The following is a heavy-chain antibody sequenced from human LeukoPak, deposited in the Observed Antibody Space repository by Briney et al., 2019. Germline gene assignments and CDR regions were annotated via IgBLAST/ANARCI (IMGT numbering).Heavy chain of an antibody. V-gene: IGHV3-30*04. CDR2: ISYDGSNK. CDR3: ASARSYYYYGMDV. Sequence: PGRSLRLSCAASGFTLGSYAMHWVRQAPGKGLEWVAVISYDGSNKYYADSVKGRFTISRDNSKNTLYLQMNSLRAEDTAVYYCASARSYYYYGMDVWGQGTTVTVSS. CDR1: GFTLGSYA. J-gene: IGHJ6*02.